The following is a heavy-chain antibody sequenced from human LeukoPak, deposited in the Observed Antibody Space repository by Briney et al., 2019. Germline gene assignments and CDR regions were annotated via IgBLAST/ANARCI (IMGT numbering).Heavy chain of an antibody. D-gene: IGHD5-12*01. J-gene: IGHJ4*02. V-gene: IGHV3-9*01. Sequence: PGGSLRLSCAASGFTFGDYAMHWVRQAPGKGLQWVSGISWSGGGIGYADSVKGRFTISRDNAKNSLYLQMNSLRPEDTAFYFCAKGQYSCYDSQPDYWGQGTLVTVSS. CDR2: ISWSGGGI. CDR3: AKGQYSCYDSQPDY. CDR1: GFTFGDYA.